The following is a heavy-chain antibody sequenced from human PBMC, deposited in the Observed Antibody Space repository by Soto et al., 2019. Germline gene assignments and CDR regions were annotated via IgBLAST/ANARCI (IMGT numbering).Heavy chain of an antibody. D-gene: IGHD2-8*01. Sequence: SVKVSCKASGFTFTSSAVQWVRQARGQRLEWIGWIGVGSGNRHYAQKFQERVTVSRDNSKNTLYLQMNSLRAEDTAVYYCASRSATVLSLTYWGPGTQVTVSS. V-gene: IGHV1-58*01. CDR2: IGVGSGNR. CDR1: GFTFTSSA. J-gene: IGHJ4*02. CDR3: ASRSATVLSLTY.